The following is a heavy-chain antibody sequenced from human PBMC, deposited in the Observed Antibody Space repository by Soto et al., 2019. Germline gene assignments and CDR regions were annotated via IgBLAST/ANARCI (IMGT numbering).Heavy chain of an antibody. V-gene: IGHV2-5*02. CDR2: IYWDDDK. J-gene: IGHJ4*02. D-gene: IGHD4-17*01. CDR3: AHRRTYGDYDD. CDR1: GFSLSTSGVG. Sequence: QITLTESGPTLVKPTQTLTLTCTFSGFSLSTSGVGVGWIRQPPGKALEWLALIYWDDDKRYSPSLKSRLTITKDTSKSHVVLTMTNMDPVDTATCYCAHRRTYGDYDDWGQGTLVTVSS.